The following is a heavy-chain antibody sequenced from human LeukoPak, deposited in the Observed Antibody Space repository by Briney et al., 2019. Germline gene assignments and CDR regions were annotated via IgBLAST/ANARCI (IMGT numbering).Heavy chain of an antibody. D-gene: IGHD3-10*01. V-gene: IGHV4-59*01. CDR3: ATRLYYGSYFDY. Sequence: KPSETLSLTCTVSGGSISSYYWSWIRQPPGKGLEWIGYIYYSGSTNYNPSLKSRVTISVDTSKNQFSLKLSSVTAADTAVYYCATRLYYGSYFDYWGQGTLVTVSS. CDR1: GGSISSYY. J-gene: IGHJ4*02. CDR2: IYYSGST.